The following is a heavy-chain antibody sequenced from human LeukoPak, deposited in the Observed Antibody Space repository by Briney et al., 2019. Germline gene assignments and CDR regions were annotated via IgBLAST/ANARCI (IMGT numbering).Heavy chain of an antibody. Sequence: GGSLRLSCAASGFTVSSNYMSWVRQAPGKGLEWVSVIYSGGSTYYADSVKGRFTISRDNSKNTLYLQMNSLRAEDTAVYYCARVQYSYGYAVDYWGQGTLVTVSS. CDR2: IYSGGST. D-gene: IGHD5-18*01. J-gene: IGHJ4*02. V-gene: IGHV3-53*01. CDR3: ARVQYSYGYAVDY. CDR1: GFTVSSNY.